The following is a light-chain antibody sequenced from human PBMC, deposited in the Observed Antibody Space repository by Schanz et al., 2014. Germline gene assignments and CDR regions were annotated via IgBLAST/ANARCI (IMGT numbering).Light chain of an antibody. J-gene: IGLJ2*01. CDR2: STN. CDR1: SGSVSTSDY. CDR3: VLYMGSGISV. V-gene: IGLV8-61*01. Sequence: QAVVTQEPSFSVSPGGTVTLTCGLSSGSVSTSDYPSWYQQTPGQGPRTLIYSTNTRSSGVPDRFSGSILGNKAALTITGSQADDESDYYCVLYMGSGISVFGGGTQLTVL.